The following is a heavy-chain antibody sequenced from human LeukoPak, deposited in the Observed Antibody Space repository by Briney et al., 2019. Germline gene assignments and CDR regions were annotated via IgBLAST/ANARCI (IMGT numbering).Heavy chain of an antibody. CDR2: VNLQGST. V-gene: IGHV4-4*02. CDR3: AREGGPYRPLDY. CDR1: GGSISNTNW. Sequence: PSGTLCLTCGVSGGSISNTNWWTWVRQPPGKGLEWIGEVNLQGSTNYNPSLKSRVAISVDKSENHISLKLTSVTAADTALYYCAREGGPYRPLDYSGQGTLVTVAS. J-gene: IGHJ4*02.